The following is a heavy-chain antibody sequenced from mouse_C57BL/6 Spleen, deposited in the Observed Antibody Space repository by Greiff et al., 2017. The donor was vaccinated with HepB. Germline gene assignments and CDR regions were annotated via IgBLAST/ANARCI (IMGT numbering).Heavy chain of an antibody. V-gene: IGHV2-2*01. J-gene: IGHJ2*01. CDR2: IWSGGIT. Sequence: QVQLQQSGPGLVQPSQSLSITCTVSGFSLTSYGVHWVRQSPGKGLEWLGVIWSGGITDYNAAFISRLSISKDNSKSQVFFKMNSLQADDTAIYYCAGGNYYFDYWGQGTTLTVSS. CDR3: AGGNYYFDY. CDR1: GFSLTSYG. D-gene: IGHD2-1*01.